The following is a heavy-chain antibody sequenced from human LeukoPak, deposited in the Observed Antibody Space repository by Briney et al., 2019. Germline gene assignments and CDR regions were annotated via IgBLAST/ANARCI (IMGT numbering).Heavy chain of an antibody. CDR3: ARGTAAGTTGIDY. J-gene: IGHJ4*02. CDR1: GGSISIYY. CDR2: IYYSGST. Sequence: PAETLSLTCTVSGGSISIYYWSWLRQPPGKGLEWIGYIYYSGSTNYNPSLKSRVTISVDTSKNQYALKLSSVNAADTAVYYCARGTAAGTTGIDYWGQGTLVTVSS. D-gene: IGHD6-13*01. V-gene: IGHV4-59*01.